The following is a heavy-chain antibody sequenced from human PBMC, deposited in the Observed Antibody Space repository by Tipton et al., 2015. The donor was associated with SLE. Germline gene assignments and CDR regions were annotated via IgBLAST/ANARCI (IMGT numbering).Heavy chain of an antibody. J-gene: IGHJ4*02. CDR3: ADIYYELGSF. Sequence: TLSLTCAVYGGSFSGYYWSWIRQPPGKGLEWIGEINHSGSTNYNPSLKSRVTISVHTSKNQFTLKLSSVTAPETAVYYCADIYYELGSFWGQVPLVTVSS. D-gene: IGHD1-26*01. CDR1: GGSFSGYY. V-gene: IGHV4-34*01. CDR2: INHSGST.